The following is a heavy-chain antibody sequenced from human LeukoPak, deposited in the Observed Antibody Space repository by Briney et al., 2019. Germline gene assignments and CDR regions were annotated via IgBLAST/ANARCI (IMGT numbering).Heavy chain of an antibody. CDR2: ISCSGGST. CDR3: AKGRNWNDFDY. J-gene: IGHJ4*02. Sequence: QPGGSLRLSCAVSGFTYSNYDMSCVRQAPGKGLEWVSAISCSGGSTYYADSVKGRFTISRDNSKNTLYLQMNSLRADDTAVYCCAKGRNWNDFDYWGQGTLVTVSS. V-gene: IGHV3-23*01. CDR1: GFTYSNYD. D-gene: IGHD1-1*01.